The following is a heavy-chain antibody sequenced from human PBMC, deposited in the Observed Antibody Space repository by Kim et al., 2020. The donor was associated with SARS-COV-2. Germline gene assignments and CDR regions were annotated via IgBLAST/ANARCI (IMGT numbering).Heavy chain of an antibody. CDR3: ARVGCSGGSCYDGDLGLTPYGMDV. V-gene: IGHV1-2*02. CDR1: GYTFTGYY. D-gene: IGHD2-15*01. CDR2: INPNSGGT. Sequence: ASVKVSCKASGYTFTGYYMHWVRQAPGQGLEWMGWINPNSGGTNYAQKFQGRVTMTRDTSISTAYMELSRLRSDDTAVYYCARVGCSGGSCYDGDLGLTPYGMDVWGQGTTVTVSS. J-gene: IGHJ6*02.